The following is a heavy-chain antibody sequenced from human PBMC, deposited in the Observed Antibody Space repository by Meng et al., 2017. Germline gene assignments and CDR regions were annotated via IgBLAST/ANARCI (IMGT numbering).Heavy chain of an antibody. V-gene: IGHV4-59*01. CDR1: GGSISSYY. J-gene: IGHJ3*02. D-gene: IGHD3-22*01. Sequence: SETLSLTCTVYGGSISSYYWSWIRQPPGKGLEWIGYIYYSGSTNYNPSLKSRVTISVDTSKNQFSLKLSSVTAADTDVYYCAREVHYDSSGYYVARAFEIWGQGTMVTVSS. CDR2: IYYSGST. CDR3: AREVHYDSSGYYVARAFEI.